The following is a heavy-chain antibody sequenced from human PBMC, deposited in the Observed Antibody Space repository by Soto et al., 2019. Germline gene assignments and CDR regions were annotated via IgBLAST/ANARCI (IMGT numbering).Heavy chain of an antibody. D-gene: IGHD2-15*01. V-gene: IGHV4-59*01. J-gene: IGHJ4*02. CDR1: GGSISSYY. CDR3: ARLSDCSGGRCYSAYFDY. Sequence: QVQLQESGPGLVKPSETLSLTCTVSGGSISSYYWSWIRQPPGKGLEWIGYIYYPGNTNYNPSLKRRGTLSVDTSKNQFSLKLTSVTSADTAVYYCARLSDCSGGRCYSAYFDYWGQGTLVTVSS. CDR2: IYYPGNT.